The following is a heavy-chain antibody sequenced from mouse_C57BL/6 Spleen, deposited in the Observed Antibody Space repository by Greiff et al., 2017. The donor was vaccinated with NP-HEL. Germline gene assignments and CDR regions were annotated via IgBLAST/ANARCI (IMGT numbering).Heavy chain of an antibody. CDR1: GYTFTDYN. Sequence: EVQLQQSGPELVKPGASVKIPCKASGYTFTDYNMDWVKQSHGKSLEWIGDINPNNGGTIYNQKFKGKATLTVDKSSSTAYMELRSLTSEDTAVYDCARRGGDGYYYYFDYWGQGTTLTVSS. D-gene: IGHD2-3*01. J-gene: IGHJ2*01. CDR2: INPNNGGT. CDR3: ARRGGDGYYYYFDY. V-gene: IGHV1-18*01.